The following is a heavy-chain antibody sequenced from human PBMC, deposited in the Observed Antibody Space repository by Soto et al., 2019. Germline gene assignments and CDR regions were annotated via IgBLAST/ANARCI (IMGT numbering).Heavy chain of an antibody. J-gene: IGHJ4*02. CDR1: GFTFTRYS. CDR2: ISSTTNYI. V-gene: IGHV3-21*06. Sequence: GRSLRLSCAAAGFTFTRYSMNWVRQAPGKGLEWVSSISSTTNYIYYGDSMKGRFTISRENAKNSLYLEMNSLRAEDTAVYYCARESEDLTSNFDYWGQGTLVTGSS. CDR3: ARESEDLTSNFDY.